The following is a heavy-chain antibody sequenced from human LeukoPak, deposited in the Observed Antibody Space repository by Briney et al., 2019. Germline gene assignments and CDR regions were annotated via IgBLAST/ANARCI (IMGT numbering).Heavy chain of an antibody. V-gene: IGHV3-53*01. CDR1: RPTASSNH. Sequence: RGSRILSCAASRPTASSNHISWVRQAPGRRMEWVSVIYSGGSTDYANCVKGRFTISRDNLKNTLYLQMNTLRAEDTAVYYCARGPAGYNWGQGTLVTVSS. D-gene: IGHD1-1*01. CDR3: ARGPAGYN. J-gene: IGHJ4*02. CDR2: IYSGGST.